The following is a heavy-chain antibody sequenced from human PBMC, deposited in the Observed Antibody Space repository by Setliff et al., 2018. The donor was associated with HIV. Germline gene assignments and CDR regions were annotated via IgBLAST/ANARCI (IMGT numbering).Heavy chain of an antibody. J-gene: IGHJ6*03. V-gene: IGHV3-21*01. CDR1: GFTFSSYN. Sequence: PGESLKISCAASGFTFSSYNMNWVRQAPGKGLEWVSSISSSSSYKSYADSLKGRFTISRDNAKNTLNLQMNSLRAEDTAVYYCARTPVWGSYRPRYNYMDVWGKGTTVTVSS. CDR3: ARTPVWGSYRPRYNYMDV. CDR2: ISSSSSYK. D-gene: IGHD3-16*01.